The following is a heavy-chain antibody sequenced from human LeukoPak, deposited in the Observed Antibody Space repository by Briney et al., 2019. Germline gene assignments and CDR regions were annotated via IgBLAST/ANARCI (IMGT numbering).Heavy chain of an antibody. CDR1: GGSISSSSYY. V-gene: IGHV4-39*07. Sequence: PSETLSLTCTVSGGSISSSSYYWGWIRQPPGKGLEWIGSIYYSGSTYYNPSLKSRVTISVDTSKNQFSLKLSSVTAADTAVYYCAISGLEGNLDYWGQGTLVTVSS. J-gene: IGHJ4*02. CDR3: AISGLEGNLDY. CDR2: IYYSGST. D-gene: IGHD1-1*01.